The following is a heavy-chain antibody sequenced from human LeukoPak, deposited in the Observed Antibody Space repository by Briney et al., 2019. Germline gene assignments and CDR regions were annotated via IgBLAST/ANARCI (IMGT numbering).Heavy chain of an antibody. CDR1: GYTFTSYD. CDR2: MNPNSGNT. V-gene: IGHV1-8*01. CDR3: ARGRIGPDAFDI. J-gene: IGHJ3*02. Sequence: ASVKVSCKASGYTFTSYDINWVRQATGQGLEWMGWMNPNSGNTGYAQKFQGRVTMTRNTSISTAYMEPSSLRSEDTAVYYCARGRIGPDAFDIWGQGTMVTVSS. D-gene: IGHD1-14*01.